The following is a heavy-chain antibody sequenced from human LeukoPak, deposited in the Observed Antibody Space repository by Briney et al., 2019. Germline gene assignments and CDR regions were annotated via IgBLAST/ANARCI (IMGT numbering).Heavy chain of an antibody. J-gene: IGHJ6*02. CDR3: AMSFTGSWFGELSDYFGLDV. D-gene: IGHD3-10*01. CDR2: THPNSGGT. V-gene: IGHV1-2*02. CDR1: GYSFIDYY. Sequence: ASVKVSCKASGYSFIDYYIHWVRQAPGQGLEWMGWTHPNSGGTNHGQKFQGRVTMTRDTSISTAYLELSRLRSDDTAVYYCAMSFTGSWFGELSDYFGLDVWGQGTTITVSS.